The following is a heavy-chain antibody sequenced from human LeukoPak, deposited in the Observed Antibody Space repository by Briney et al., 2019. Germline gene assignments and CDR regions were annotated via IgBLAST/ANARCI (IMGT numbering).Heavy chain of an antibody. J-gene: IGHJ4*02. Sequence: PSETLSLTCTVSGGSISSYYWSWIRQPPGKGLEWIGYIHYSGSTNYNPSLKSRVTISVDTSKNQFSLKLSSVTAADTAVYYCATRLKIGYCSGGSCPHDYWGQGTLVTVSS. CDR3: ATRLKIGYCSGGSCPHDY. D-gene: IGHD2-15*01. V-gene: IGHV4-59*12. CDR1: GGSISSYY. CDR2: IHYSGST.